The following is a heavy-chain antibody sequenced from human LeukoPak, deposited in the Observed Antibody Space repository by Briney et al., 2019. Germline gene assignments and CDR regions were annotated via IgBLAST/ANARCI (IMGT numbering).Heavy chain of an antibody. CDR3: TRDPGDYYDSSGS. D-gene: IGHD3-22*01. Sequence: GGSLRLSCTASGFTFGDYAMSWVRQAPGKGLEWVGFIRSKAYGGTTEYAASVKGRFTISRDDSKSIAYLQMNSLKTEDTAVYYCTRDPGDYYDSSGSWGQGTLVTVSS. CDR2: IRSKAYGGTT. J-gene: IGHJ5*02. CDR1: GFTFGDYA. V-gene: IGHV3-49*04.